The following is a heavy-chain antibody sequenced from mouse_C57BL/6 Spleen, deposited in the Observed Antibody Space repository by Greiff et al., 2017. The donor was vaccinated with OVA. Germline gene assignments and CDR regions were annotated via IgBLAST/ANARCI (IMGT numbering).Heavy chain of an antibody. CDR1: GFNIKYTY. D-gene: IGHD1-1*01. V-gene: IGHV14-3*01. CDR3: APVVDPADAMDY. CDR2: IDPANGNT. J-gene: IGHJ4*01. Sequence: VQLLQSVAELVRPGASVKLSCTASGFNIKYTYMHWVKQRPEQGLEWIGRIDPANGNTKYAATFHAKAIITADTSSNTAYLQLSSLTSEDTAIYYSAPVVDPADAMDYWGQGTSVTVSS.